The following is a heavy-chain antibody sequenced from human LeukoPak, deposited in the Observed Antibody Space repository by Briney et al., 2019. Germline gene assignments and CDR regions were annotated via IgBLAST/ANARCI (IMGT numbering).Heavy chain of an antibody. V-gene: IGHV4-39*01. CDR3: ARPYSSGWRGAFDI. J-gene: IGHJ3*02. D-gene: IGHD6-25*01. CDR1: GGPISRSSYS. CDR2: MYNSGTA. Sequence: PSETLSLTCTVSGGPISRSSYSWGWVRQPPGKGLEWIGSMYNSGTAYYNSSLKSRVTISVDTSKNQFSLKLNSVTATDTAVYYCARPYSSGWRGAFDIWGQGTMVTVSS.